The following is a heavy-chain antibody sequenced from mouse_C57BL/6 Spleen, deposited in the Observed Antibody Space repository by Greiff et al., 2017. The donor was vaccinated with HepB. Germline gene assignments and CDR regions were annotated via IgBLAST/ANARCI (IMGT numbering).Heavy chain of an antibody. CDR1: GYTFTDYY. CDR3: AREGGNPAWVAY. D-gene: IGHD2-1*01. V-gene: IGHV1-26*01. CDR2: INPNNGGT. J-gene: IGHJ3*01. Sequence: EVQLQQSGPELVKPGASVKISCKASGYTFTDYYMNWVKQSHGKSLEWIGDINPNNGGTSYNQKFKGKATLTVDKSSSTAYMELRSLTSEDSAVYYCAREGGNPAWVAYWGQGTLVTVSA.